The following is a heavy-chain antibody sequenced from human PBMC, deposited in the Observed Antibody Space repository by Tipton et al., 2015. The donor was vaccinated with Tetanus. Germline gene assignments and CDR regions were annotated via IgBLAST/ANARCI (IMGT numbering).Heavy chain of an antibody. CDR2: ITGSGDKT. Sequence: SLRLSCAASGFTFSNYAMIWVRQAPGKGLEWLSAITGSGDKTFYADSVKGRFTISRDNSENTLYLQMNSRRAEDTATYYSVNWWRTVVRDWWGQGTLVTVSS. J-gene: IGHJ4*02. CDR3: VNWWRTVVRDW. CDR1: GFTFSNYA. V-gene: IGHV3-23*01. D-gene: IGHD2-8*02.